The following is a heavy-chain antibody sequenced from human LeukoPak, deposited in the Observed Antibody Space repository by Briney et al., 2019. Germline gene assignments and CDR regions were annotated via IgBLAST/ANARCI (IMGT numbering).Heavy chain of an antibody. V-gene: IGHV1-2*02. J-gene: IGHJ4*02. D-gene: IGHD4-17*01. CDR1: GYTFTGYY. CDR2: INPNSGGT. CDR3: AREVSNSTVSIDY. Sequence: ASVKVSCKASGYTFTGYYMHWVRQAPGQGLEWMGWINPNSGGTNYAQKFQGRVTMTRDTSISTAYMELSRLRSDDTAVYYCAREVSNSTVSIDYWGQGTLVTVSS.